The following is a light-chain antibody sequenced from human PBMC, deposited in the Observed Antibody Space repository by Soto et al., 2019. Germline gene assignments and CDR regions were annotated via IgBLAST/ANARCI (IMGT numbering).Light chain of an antibody. J-gene: IGLJ1*01. Sequence: QSALTQHASVSGSPGQAITISCTGTSSDVGGYNYVSWYQQHPGKAPKLMIYEVSNRPSGVSDRFSGSKSANTASLTISGLQAEDEADYYCTSYTSNNTPVFGTGTKLTVL. V-gene: IGLV2-14*01. CDR2: EVS. CDR3: TSYTSNNTPV. CDR1: SSDVGGYNY.